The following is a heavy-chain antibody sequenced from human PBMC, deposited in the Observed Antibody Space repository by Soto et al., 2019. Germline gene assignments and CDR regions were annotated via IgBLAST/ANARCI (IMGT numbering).Heavy chain of an antibody. V-gene: IGHV1-18*01. CDR2: ISPHKDDT. Sequence: ASVQPSCTTSGYPFSSLGISWVRQAPGQGLAWMGWISPHKDDTYYAQRLQGRVTMTTDTSTSTAYMELRSLRSDDTAVYFCVRDLDGSGSLYTNHWGQGTLVTVSS. CDR3: VRDLDGSGSLYTNH. CDR1: GYPFSSLG. D-gene: IGHD3-10*01. J-gene: IGHJ5*02.